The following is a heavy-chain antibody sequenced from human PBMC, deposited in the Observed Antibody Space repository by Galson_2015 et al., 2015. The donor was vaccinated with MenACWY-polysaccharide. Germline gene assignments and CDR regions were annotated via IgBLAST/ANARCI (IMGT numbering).Heavy chain of an antibody. J-gene: IGHJ3*02. CDR1: GFTFSNAW. V-gene: IGHV3-15*01. CDR2: IKSKTGGGTT. Sequence: SLRLSCAASGFTFSNAWMSWVRQAPGKGLEWVGRIKSKTGGGTTDYAAPVKGRFTISRDDSKNTLYLQMNSLKTEDTAVYYCTTEPIYYAEEDDAFDIWGQGTMVTVSS. CDR3: TTEPIYYAEEDDAFDI. D-gene: IGHD2-2*01.